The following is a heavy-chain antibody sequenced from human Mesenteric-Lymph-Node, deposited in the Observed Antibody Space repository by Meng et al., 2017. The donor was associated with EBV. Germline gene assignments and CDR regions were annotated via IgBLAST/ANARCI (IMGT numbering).Heavy chain of an antibody. D-gene: IGHD4-17*01. CDR2: VHHSGLT. CDR3: AGGDYVNQFNY. CDR1: VGSANSGGYA. J-gene: IGHJ4*02. V-gene: IGHV4-30-2*06. Sequence: QVRRQESGSRLVKPSQTLSLTCTVLVGSANSGGYAWSWIRQSPEKGLEWIGYVHHSGLTYYNPSLETRVIISLERSKNQFSLKLTSVTAADTAVYYCAGGDYVNQFNYWGQGTLVTVSS.